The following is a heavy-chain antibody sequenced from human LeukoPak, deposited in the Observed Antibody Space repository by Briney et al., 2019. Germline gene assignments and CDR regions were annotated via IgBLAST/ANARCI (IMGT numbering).Heavy chain of an antibody. CDR1: GFTFSSYG. J-gene: IGHJ4*02. CDR2: ISYDGSNK. Sequence: SGGSLRLSCAASGFTFSSYGMHWVRQAPGKGLEWVAVISYDGSNKYYADSVKGRFTISRDNSKNTLYLQMNSLRAEDTALYYCAKDGWVTTTTREDYWGQGTLVTVSS. D-gene: IGHD4-17*01. CDR3: AKDGWVTTTTREDY. V-gene: IGHV3-30*18.